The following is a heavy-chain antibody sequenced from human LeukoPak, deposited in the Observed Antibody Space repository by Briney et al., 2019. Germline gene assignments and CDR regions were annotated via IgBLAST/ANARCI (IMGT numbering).Heavy chain of an antibody. Sequence: GGSLRLSCAASGFTFSSYGMHWVRQAPGKGLEWMAVIWYDGSNKYYADSVKGRFTISRDNSKNTLYLQMNSLRAEDTAVYYCARDEPQAVGATFLFDYWGQGTLVTVSS. D-gene: IGHD1-26*01. CDR3: ARDEPQAVGATFLFDY. V-gene: IGHV3-33*01. J-gene: IGHJ4*02. CDR2: IWYDGSNK. CDR1: GFTFSSYG.